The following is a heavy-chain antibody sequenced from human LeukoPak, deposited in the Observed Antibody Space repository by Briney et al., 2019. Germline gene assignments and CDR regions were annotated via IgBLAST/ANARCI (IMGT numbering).Heavy chain of an antibody. CDR2: IYHSGST. CDR3: ARAAPNGSLRFLEWLLPGWFDP. J-gene: IGHJ5*02. Sequence: PSQTLSLTCAVSGGSISSGGYSWSWIRQPPGKGLEWIGYIYHSGSTYYNPSLKSRVTISVDRSKNQFSLKLSSVTAADTAVYYCARAAPNGSLRFLEWLLPGWFDPWGQGTLVTVSS. CDR1: GGSISSGGYS. V-gene: IGHV4-30-2*01. D-gene: IGHD3-3*01.